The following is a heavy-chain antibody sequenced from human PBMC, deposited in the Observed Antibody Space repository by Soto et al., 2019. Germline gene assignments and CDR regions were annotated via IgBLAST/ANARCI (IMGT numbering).Heavy chain of an antibody. CDR1: GRSFSSYY. CDR2: INHSGST. Sequence: QVQLQQWGAGLLKPSETLSLTCAVHGRSFSSYYWSWIRQPPGKGREWIGEINHSGSTNYNPSLKSRVTISVDTPRNRFSLKLSSVTAAATAVYYCAGPIDYGDYSSFDYWGQGIVVTVSS. V-gene: IGHV4-34*01. CDR3: AGPIDYGDYSSFDY. D-gene: IGHD4-17*01. J-gene: IGHJ4*02.